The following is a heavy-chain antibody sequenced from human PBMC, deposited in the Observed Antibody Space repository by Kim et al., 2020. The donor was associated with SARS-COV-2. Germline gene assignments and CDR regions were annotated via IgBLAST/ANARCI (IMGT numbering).Heavy chain of an antibody. CDR3: ARGQDYYDSSGYYSQARFYGMDV. J-gene: IGHJ6*02. CDR2: IYTSGST. V-gene: IGHV4-61*02. D-gene: IGHD3-22*01. CDR1: GGSISSGSYY. Sequence: SETLSLTCTVSGGSISSGSYYWSWIRQPAGKGLEWIGRIYTSGSTNYNPSLKSRVTISVDTSKNQFSLKLSSVTAADTAVYYCARGQDYYDSSGYYSQARFYGMDVWGQGTTVTVSS.